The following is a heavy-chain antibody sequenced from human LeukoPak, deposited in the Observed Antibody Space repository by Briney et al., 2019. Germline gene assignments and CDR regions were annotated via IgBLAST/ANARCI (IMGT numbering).Heavy chain of an antibody. CDR3: ARDQTYYDILTGYYRSDGFDP. V-gene: IGHV3-53*01. J-gene: IGHJ5*02. CDR1: GFTVSSNY. D-gene: IGHD3-9*01. CDR2: IYSGGST. Sequence: GGSLRLSCAASGFTVSSNYMSWVRQAPGEGLEWVSVIYSGGSTYYADSVKGRFTISRDNSKNTLYLQMNSLRAEDTAVYYCARDQTYYDILTGYYRSDGFDPWGQGTLVTVSS.